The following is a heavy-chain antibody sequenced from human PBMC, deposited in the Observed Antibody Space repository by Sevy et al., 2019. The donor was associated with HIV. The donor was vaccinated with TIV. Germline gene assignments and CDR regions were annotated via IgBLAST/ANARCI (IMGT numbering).Heavy chain of an antibody. J-gene: IGHJ4*02. V-gene: IGHV4-59*12. CDR2: IYYSGST. D-gene: IGHD6-19*01. Sequence: SETLSLTCTVSGGSISSYYWSWIRQPPGKGLERIGYIYYSGSTNYNPSLKSRVTISIDTSKNQFSLKLSAVTAADTAGYDCARVSSGWSVFDYWGQGTLVTVSS. CDR1: GGSISSYY. CDR3: ARVSSGWSVFDY.